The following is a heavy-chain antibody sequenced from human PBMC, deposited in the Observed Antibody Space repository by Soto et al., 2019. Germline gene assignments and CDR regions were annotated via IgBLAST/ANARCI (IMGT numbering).Heavy chain of an antibody. CDR3: GRGIVHNGSAP. D-gene: IGHD3-16*02. CDR2: ISGSSTTI. CDR1: GFTFSSHP. J-gene: IGHJ5*02. V-gene: IGHV3-48*01. Sequence: GGSLRLSCAASGFTFSSHPRNWVRQAPGKGPEWISYISGSSTTIYYADAVKGRFTISRDNAQNSLYLQMNSLRAEDTVLYYGGRGIVHNGSAPWGKGTLVPVTS.